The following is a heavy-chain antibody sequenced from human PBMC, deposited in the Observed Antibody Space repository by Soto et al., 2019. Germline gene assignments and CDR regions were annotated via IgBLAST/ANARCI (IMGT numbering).Heavy chain of an antibody. CDR1: GGSISSSSYY. V-gene: IGHV4-39*01. CDR2: IYYSGST. Sequence: SETLSLTCTVSGGSISSSSYYWGWIRQPPGKGLEWIGSIYYSGSTYYNPSLKSRVTISVDTSKNQFSLKLSSVTAADTAVYYCARRELYDFWSGYPGNYFDYWGQGTLVTVSS. J-gene: IGHJ4*02. D-gene: IGHD3-3*01. CDR3: ARRELYDFWSGYPGNYFDY.